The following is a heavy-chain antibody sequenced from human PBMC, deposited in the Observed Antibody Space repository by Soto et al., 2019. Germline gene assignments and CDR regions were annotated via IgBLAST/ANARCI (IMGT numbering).Heavy chain of an antibody. CDR2: IYYSGST. Sequence: PSETLSLTCTVSGGSISIYYWSWIRQPPGKGLEWIGYIYYSGSTNYNPSLKSRVTISVDTSKNQFSLKLSSVTAADTAVYYCARGVPAAALWFDPWGQGTLVTVSS. D-gene: IGHD2-2*01. CDR1: GGSISIYY. J-gene: IGHJ5*02. V-gene: IGHV4-59*08. CDR3: ARGVPAAALWFDP.